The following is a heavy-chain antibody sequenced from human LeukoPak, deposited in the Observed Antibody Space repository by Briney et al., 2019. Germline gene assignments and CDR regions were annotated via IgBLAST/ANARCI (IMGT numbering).Heavy chain of an antibody. J-gene: IGHJ6*03. Sequence: GGSLRLSCAASGFTFSSYSMNWVRQAPGKGLEWVSYISSSSSTIYYADSVKGRFTISRDNAKNSLYLQMNSLRAEDMAVYYCARGSPPKYCSSTSCYDMDVRGKGTTVTVSS. CDR1: GFTFSSYS. CDR2: ISSSSSTI. CDR3: ARGSPPKYCSSTSCYDMDV. V-gene: IGHV3-48*01. D-gene: IGHD2-2*01.